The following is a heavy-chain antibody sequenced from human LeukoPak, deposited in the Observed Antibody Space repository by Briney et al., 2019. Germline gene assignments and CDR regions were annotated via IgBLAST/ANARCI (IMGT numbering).Heavy chain of an antibody. J-gene: IGHJ4*02. Sequence: GGSLRLYCAASGFTFSSYGMHWVRRAPGKGLEWVAVISYDGSNKYYADSVKGRFTISRDNSKNTLYLQMNSLRAEDTAVYYCAKDKWVSQRNYFDYWGQGTLVTVSS. CDR2: ISYDGSNK. D-gene: IGHD1-26*01. V-gene: IGHV3-30*18. CDR1: GFTFSSYG. CDR3: AKDKWVSQRNYFDY.